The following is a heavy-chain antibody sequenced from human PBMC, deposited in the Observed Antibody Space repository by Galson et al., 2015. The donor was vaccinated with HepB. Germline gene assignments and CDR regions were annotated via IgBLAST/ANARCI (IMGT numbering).Heavy chain of an antibody. J-gene: IGHJ2*01. CDR1: GFTFSRYW. CDR3: ARGYYYDSSGYYPYWYFDL. D-gene: IGHD3-22*01. V-gene: IGHV3-74*01. CDR2: INSDGSST. Sequence: LSCAASGFTFSRYWMHWVRQAPGKGLVWVSRINSDGSSTSYADSVKGRFTISRDNAKNTLYLQMNSLRAEDTAVYYCARGYYYDSSGYYPYWYFDLWGRGTLVTVSS.